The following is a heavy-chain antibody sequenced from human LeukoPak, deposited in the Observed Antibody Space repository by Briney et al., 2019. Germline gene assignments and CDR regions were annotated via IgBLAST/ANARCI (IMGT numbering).Heavy chain of an antibody. CDR3: ARPAAGMEWYFDY. Sequence: ASVKVSCEASGYTFSAYYMHWVRQAPGQGLEWMGGIIPIFGTANYAQKFQGRVTITADESTSTAYMELSSLRSEDTAVYYCARPAAGMEWYFDYWGQGTLVTVSS. CDR1: GYTFSAYY. CDR2: IIPIFGTA. V-gene: IGHV1-69*13. J-gene: IGHJ4*02. D-gene: IGHD6-13*01.